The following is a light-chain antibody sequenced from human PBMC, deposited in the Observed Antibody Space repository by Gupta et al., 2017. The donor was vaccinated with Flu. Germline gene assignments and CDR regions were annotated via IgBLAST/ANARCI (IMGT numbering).Light chain of an antibody. CDR2: GSN. V-gene: IGLV1-40*01. Sequence: LISGSNTRPSGVPARFSVSKSGSSASLAINGLQAEDEADYYCQAYENRLSGWVFGGGTKLTVL. CDR3: QAYENRLSGWV. J-gene: IGLJ3*02.